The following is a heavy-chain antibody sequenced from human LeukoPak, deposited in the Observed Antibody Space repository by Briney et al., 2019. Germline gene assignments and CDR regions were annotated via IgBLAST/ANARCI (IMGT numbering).Heavy chain of an antibody. D-gene: IGHD3-22*01. CDR2: ISTSSSYI. CDR1: GFTFSSYS. J-gene: IGHJ4*02. V-gene: IGHV3-21*01. Sequence: PGGSLRLSCAASGFTFSSYSMNWVRQAPGKGLEWVSSISTSSSYIYYADSVKGRFTISRDNAKNSLYLQMNSLRAEDTAVYYCARDMYYYDSSGYYGDFDYWGQGTLVTVSS. CDR3: ARDMYYYDSSGYYGDFDY.